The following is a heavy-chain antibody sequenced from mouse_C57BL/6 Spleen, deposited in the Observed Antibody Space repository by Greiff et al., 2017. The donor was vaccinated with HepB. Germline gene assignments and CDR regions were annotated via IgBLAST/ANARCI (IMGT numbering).Heavy chain of an antibody. J-gene: IGHJ2*01. CDR2: ISSGSSTI. CDR1: GFTFSDYG. Sequence: EVKLMESGGGLVKPGGSLKLSCAASGFTFSDYGMHWVRQAPEKGLEWVAYISSGSSTIYYADTVKGRFTISRDNAKNTLFLQMTSLRSEDTAMYYCVVAPYPRDFDYWGQGTTLTVSS. V-gene: IGHV5-17*01. D-gene: IGHD2-10*02. CDR3: VVAPYPRDFDY.